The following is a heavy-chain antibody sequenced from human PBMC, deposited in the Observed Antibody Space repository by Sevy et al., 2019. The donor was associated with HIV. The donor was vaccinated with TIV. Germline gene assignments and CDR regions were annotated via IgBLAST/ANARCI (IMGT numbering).Heavy chain of an antibody. CDR3: AKHGCTSGWRDAFDV. CDR1: GFPFSTRA. J-gene: IGHJ3*01. V-gene: IGHV3-23*01. CDR2: ISASGGST. D-gene: IGHD6-19*01. Sequence: GESLKISCAASGFPFSTRAMSWVRQAPGKGLEWVTAISASGGSTYYADSVKGRFTISRENSKNMVYVQMNSLRAEDTAVYYCAKHGCTSGWRDAFDVWGQGTMVTVSS.